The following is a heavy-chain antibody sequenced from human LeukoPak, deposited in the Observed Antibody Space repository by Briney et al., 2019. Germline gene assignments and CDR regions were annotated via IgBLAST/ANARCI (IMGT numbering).Heavy chain of an antibody. Sequence: PGGSLRLSCVASGLTFTDAWMHWVRQAPGKGLVWVSRISGDGSSTIYADSVKGRFTISRDNPKNTLYLQMNSLRAEDTAVYYCVRDYYYKYDYWGQGTLVTVSS. CDR1: GLTFTDAW. V-gene: IGHV3-74*01. J-gene: IGHJ4*02. CDR3: VRDYYYKYDY. D-gene: IGHD1-26*01. CDR2: ISGDGSST.